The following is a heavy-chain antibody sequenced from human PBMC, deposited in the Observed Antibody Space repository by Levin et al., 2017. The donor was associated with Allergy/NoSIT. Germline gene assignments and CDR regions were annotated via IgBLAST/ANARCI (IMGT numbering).Heavy chain of an antibody. D-gene: IGHD5-18*01. CDR2: ISGSGGST. Sequence: SCAASGFTFSSYAMSWVRQAPGKGLEWVSAISGSGGSTYYADSVKGRFTISRDNSKNTLYLQMNSLRAEDTAVYYCAKDLQSYGYVYWGQGTLVTVSS. V-gene: IGHV3-23*01. CDR1: GFTFSSYA. J-gene: IGHJ4*02. CDR3: AKDLQSYGYVY.